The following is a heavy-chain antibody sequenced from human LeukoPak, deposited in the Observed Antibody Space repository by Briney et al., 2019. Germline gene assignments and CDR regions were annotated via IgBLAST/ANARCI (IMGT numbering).Heavy chain of an antibody. J-gene: IGHJ3*02. V-gene: IGHV3-66*01. CDR3: ARDKLTGNAFDI. Sequence: GGSLRLSCAASGFTVSSNYMSWVRQAPGKGLEWVSVIYSGSSTYYADSVKGRFTISRDNSKNTLYLQMNSLRAEDTAVYYCARDKLTGNAFDIWGQGTMVTVSS. CDR2: IYSGSST. CDR1: GFTVSSNY. D-gene: IGHD3-10*01.